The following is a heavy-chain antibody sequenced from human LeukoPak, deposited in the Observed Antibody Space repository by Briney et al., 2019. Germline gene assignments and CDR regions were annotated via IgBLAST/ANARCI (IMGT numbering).Heavy chain of an antibody. CDR1: GGSISGWY. CDR3: ARELGGIDY. J-gene: IGHJ4*02. Sequence: SETLSLTCTVSGGSISGWYWSWIRQPPGKGLEWIGYIYGSGYTNYNPSLKSRVTMSIDTSKNQFSLKLSSVTAADTAVYYCARELGGIDYWGQGTLVTVSS. V-gene: IGHV4-59*01. CDR2: IYGSGYT. D-gene: IGHD7-27*01.